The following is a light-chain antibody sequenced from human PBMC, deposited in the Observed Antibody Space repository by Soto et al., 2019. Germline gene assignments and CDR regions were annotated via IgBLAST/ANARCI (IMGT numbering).Light chain of an antibody. CDR3: SSYTSSNTPLV. J-gene: IGLJ1*01. CDR2: EVS. CDR1: SSDIGGYKY. Sequence: QSALTQPASVSASPGQSITISCSGSSSDIGGYKYVSWYQQHPGKVPKLLIYEVSSRPSGVSDRFSGSKSGNTASLTISGLQTEDEADYYCSSYTSSNTPLVFGAGTKLTVL. V-gene: IGLV2-14*01.